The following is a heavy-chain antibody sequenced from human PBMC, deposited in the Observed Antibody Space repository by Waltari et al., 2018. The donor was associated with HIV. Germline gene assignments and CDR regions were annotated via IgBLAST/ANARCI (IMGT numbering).Heavy chain of an antibody. V-gene: IGHV3-30*03. CDR2: ISYYGDNK. J-gene: IGHJ4*02. D-gene: IGHD6-19*01. CDR3: ARGASGWSPGY. CDR1: GFTFSSYG. Sequence: QVQLVESGGGVVQPGRSLRLSCAASGFTFSSYGMHWVRQAPGQGLEWVTIISYYGDNKYYAGSVKGRFTSSRDNSKNTLYLQMNSLRPEDTAVYYCARGASGWSPGYWGQGTLVTVSS.